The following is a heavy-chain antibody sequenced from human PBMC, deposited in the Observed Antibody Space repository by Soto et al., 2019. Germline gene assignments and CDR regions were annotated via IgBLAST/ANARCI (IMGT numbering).Heavy chain of an antibody. J-gene: IGHJ6*02. V-gene: IGHV5-10-1*04. Sequence: GESLKISCKGSGYSFTSYWISWVRQMPGKGLEWMGRIDPSDSYTNYSPSFQGQVTISADKSISIAYLQWSSLKASDSAMYYCAREMELRDGFDVWGQGTTVTVSS. CDR2: IDPSDSYT. CDR3: AREMELRDGFDV. D-gene: IGHD1-26*01. CDR1: GYSFTSYW.